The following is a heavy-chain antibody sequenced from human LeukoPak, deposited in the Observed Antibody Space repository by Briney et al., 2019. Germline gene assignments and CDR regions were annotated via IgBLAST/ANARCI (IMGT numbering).Heavy chain of an antibody. CDR2: INIASDTI. CDR1: GFTFSSYS. D-gene: IGHD1-26*01. CDR3: AKGPIPRIVGATKGNDY. V-gene: IGHV3-48*04. Sequence: PGGSLRLSCAASGFTFSSYSMNWVRQAPGKGLEWVSYINIASDTIHYADSVKGRFTISRDNAQNSLYLQMNSLRAEDTAVYYCAKGPIPRIVGATKGNDYWGQGTLVTVSS. J-gene: IGHJ4*02.